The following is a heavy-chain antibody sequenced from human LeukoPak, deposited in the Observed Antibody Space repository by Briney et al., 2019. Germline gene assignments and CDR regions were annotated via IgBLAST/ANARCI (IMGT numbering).Heavy chain of an antibody. D-gene: IGHD3-16*01. CDR2: ISYDGSSE. Sequence: PVGSLRLSCAASGFTFSSYSMHWVRQAPGKGLEWVAVISYDGSSEYYADSVRGRFTISRDNSKNTLYLQMNSLGAEDTAVFYCARDRSDYSIKYYYYYGMDVWGQGTTVTVS. CDR1: GFTFSSYS. V-gene: IGHV3-30-3*01. CDR3: ARDRSDYSIKYYYYYGMDV. J-gene: IGHJ6*02.